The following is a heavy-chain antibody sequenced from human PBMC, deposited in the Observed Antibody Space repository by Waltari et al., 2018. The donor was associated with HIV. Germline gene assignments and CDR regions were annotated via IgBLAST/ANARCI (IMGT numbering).Heavy chain of an antibody. Sequence: QAQLVQSGAEVKTPGASVRVSCKASGYTFTSYDTNWVRQATGQGLAWMGWMNPNSGNTGYAQKVQGRVTMTRNASITTAYMELSSLRSEDTAVYFCARGIPAGRYETLTGQDYCGQGTLVTVSS. CDR2: MNPNSGNT. V-gene: IGHV1-8*01. CDR1: GYTFTSYD. D-gene: IGHD3-9*01. J-gene: IGHJ4*02. CDR3: ARGIPAGRYETLTGQDY.